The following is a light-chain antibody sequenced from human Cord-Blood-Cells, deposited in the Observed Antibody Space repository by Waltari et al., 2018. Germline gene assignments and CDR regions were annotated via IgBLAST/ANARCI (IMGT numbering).Light chain of an antibody. Sequence: QSALTQPASVSGSPGQPITISCTGTSSDVGGYNSVSWYQQHPGKAPKLMIYEVSNRPSGVSNRFSGSKSGNTASLTISGLQAEDEADYYCSSYTSSSTYVFGTGTKVTVL. J-gene: IGLJ1*01. CDR3: SSYTSSSTYV. CDR2: EVS. CDR1: SSDVGGYNS. V-gene: IGLV2-14*01.